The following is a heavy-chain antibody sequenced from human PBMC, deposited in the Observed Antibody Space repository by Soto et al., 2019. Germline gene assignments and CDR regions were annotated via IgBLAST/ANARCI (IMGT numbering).Heavy chain of an antibody. D-gene: IGHD5-18*01. CDR3: ASRYRGSYGSYYYYGMDV. V-gene: IGHV4-34*01. CDR1: GGSFSGYY. J-gene: IGHJ6*02. CDR2: INHSGST. Sequence: SETLSLTCAVYGGSFSGYYWSWIRQPPGKGLEWIGEINHSGSTNYNPSLKSRVTISVDTSKNQFSLKLSSVTAADTAVYYCASRYRGSYGSYYYYGMDVWGQGTTVTVS.